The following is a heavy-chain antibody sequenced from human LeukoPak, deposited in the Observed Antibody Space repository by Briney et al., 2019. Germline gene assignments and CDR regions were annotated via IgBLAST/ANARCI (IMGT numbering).Heavy chain of an antibody. Sequence: ESGPTLVKPTQTLTLTCTFSGFSLSTTTVGVGWIRQPPGKALEWPAVIYWDGGKRDSPSLKSRLAITKDTSKNQVVLTMTNMDPVDTATYYCVRTHSSGWYYAFDIWGQGTMVTVSS. CDR3: VRTHSSGWYYAFDI. J-gene: IGHJ3*02. V-gene: IGHV2-5*02. CDR1: GFSLSTTTVG. CDR2: IYWDGGK. D-gene: IGHD6-19*01.